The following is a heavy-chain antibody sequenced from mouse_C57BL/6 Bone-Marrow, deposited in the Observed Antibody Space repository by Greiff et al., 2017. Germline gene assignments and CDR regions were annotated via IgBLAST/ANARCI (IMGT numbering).Heavy chain of an antibody. CDR2: INPNTGGT. CDR3: ARRRYFDV. CDR1: GYTFTAYN. J-gene: IGHJ1*03. V-gene: IGHV1-22*01. Sequence: VQLQQSGPELVKPGASVKMSCKASGYTFTAYNMTWVKQRHGKSLEWIGYINPNTGGTSSNQKFKGKATLTVNKSSSTAYMELRSLTSEDSAVYYCARRRYFDVWGTGTTVTVSS.